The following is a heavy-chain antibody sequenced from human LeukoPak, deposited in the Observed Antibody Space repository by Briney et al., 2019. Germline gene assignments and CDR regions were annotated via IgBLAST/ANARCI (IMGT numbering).Heavy chain of an antibody. CDR3: ARDGVQYCSSTSCYFFY. D-gene: IGHD2-2*01. V-gene: IGHV3-74*01. Sequence: GGSLRLSCAASGISFSSYWMHWVRQAPGKGLVWVSRMNSDGSRKTYADSVKGRFTISRDNAKNSLYLQMNSLRAEDTAVYYCARDGVQYCSSTSCYFFYWGQGTLVTVSS. J-gene: IGHJ4*02. CDR2: MNSDGSRK. CDR1: GISFSSYW.